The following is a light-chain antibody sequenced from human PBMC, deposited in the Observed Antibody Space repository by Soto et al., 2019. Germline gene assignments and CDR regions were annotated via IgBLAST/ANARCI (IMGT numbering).Light chain of an antibody. J-gene: IGLJ3*02. V-gene: IGLV1-44*01. CDR1: NSNIGRYS. Sequence: QSALTQPHSLSGTPGQRVTISCSGSNSNIGRYSVNWYQHFPGTAPKILIYSDAERPSGVPDRFSGSKSGTSASLAISGLQSEDEAEYYFAAWDDKLNGPLFGGGPKSPS. CDR2: SDA. CDR3: AAWDDKLNGPL.